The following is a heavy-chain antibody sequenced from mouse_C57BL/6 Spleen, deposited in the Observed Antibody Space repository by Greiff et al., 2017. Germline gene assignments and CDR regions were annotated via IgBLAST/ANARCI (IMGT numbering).Heavy chain of an antibody. V-gene: IGHV3-6*01. CDR1: GYSITSGYY. CDR3: AREGIYYDYDGAY. CDR2: ISYDGSN. D-gene: IGHD2-4*01. Sequence: ESGPGLVKPSQSLSLTCSVTGYSITSGYYWNWIRQFPGNKLEWMGYISYDGSNNYNPSLKNRISITRDTSKNQFFLKLNSVTTEDTATYYCAREGIYYDYDGAYWGQGTLVTVSA. J-gene: IGHJ3*01.